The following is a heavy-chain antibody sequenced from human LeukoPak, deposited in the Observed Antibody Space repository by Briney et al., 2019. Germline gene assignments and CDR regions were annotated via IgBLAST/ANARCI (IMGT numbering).Heavy chain of an antibody. CDR3: ARDRGGSGPTTTDY. J-gene: IGHJ4*02. Sequence: GGSLRLSCAASGFTFSSYNMNWVRRAPGKGLAWVSRISADGSDTIYADSVQGRFTISRDNAKNTLFLQMNSLRAEDTAVYYCARDRGGSGPTTTDYWGQGTLVTVSS. CDR1: GFTFSSYN. CDR2: ISADGSDT. D-gene: IGHD6-19*01. V-gene: IGHV3-74*01.